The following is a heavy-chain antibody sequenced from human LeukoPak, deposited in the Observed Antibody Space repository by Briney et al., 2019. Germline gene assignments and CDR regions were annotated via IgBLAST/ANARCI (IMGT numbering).Heavy chain of an antibody. Sequence: GGALRLSCAASGFTFISYAMSWGRQAPGERLEWVSAISGSGGSTYYADSVKGRCTISTDNSKNTLYLQMNRLRADDTAVYYCAKDIDNHSGYDWGFDYWGQGTLVTVSS. V-gene: IGHV3-23*01. CDR3: AKDIDNHSGYDWGFDY. CDR2: ISGSGGST. D-gene: IGHD5-12*01. J-gene: IGHJ4*02. CDR1: GFTFISYA.